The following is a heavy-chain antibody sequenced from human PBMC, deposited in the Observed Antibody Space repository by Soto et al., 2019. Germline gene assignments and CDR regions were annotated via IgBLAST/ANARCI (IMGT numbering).Heavy chain of an antibody. V-gene: IGHV4-59*01. D-gene: IGHD4-17*01. J-gene: IGHJ3*02. CDR3: ARRYGSAFDI. Sequence: QVQLQESGPGLVKPSETLSLTCTVSGGSISSYYWSWIRQPPGKGLEWIGYIFYSGSNNYNPSLKSRVTISVDTSKNQFSLKLSSVTAADTAVYYCARRYGSAFDIWGHGTMVTVSS. CDR2: IFYSGSN. CDR1: GGSISSYY.